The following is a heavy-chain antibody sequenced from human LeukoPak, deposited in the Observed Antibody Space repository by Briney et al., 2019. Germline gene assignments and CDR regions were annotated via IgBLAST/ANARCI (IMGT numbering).Heavy chain of an antibody. J-gene: IGHJ4*02. CDR1: GVTFSRYW. CDR3: AKDPEVRGVIISTFDY. Sequence: GGSLRLSCAASGVTFSRYWMHWVRQAPGKGLVWVSRIKNDGSSTTYADSVKGRFTISRDNAKNTLYLQMNSLRAEDTAVYYCAKDPEVRGVIISTFDYWGQGTLVTVSS. V-gene: IGHV3-74*01. CDR2: IKNDGSST. D-gene: IGHD3-10*01.